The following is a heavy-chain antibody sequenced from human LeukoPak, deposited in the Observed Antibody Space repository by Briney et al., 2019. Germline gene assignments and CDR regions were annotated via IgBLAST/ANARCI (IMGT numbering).Heavy chain of an antibody. CDR2: ISGSGTTT. D-gene: IGHD1-26*01. Sequence: GGSLRLSCAASGFTFGTYAMSWVRQAPGKGVEWVSSISGSGTTTYYADSVKGRFTISRDNSKNTLYLLMNSLRAEDTAIYYCAKSQRSSRFGSHYFDSWAQGTLVTVSS. CDR3: AKSQRSSRFGSHYFDS. J-gene: IGHJ4*02. V-gene: IGHV3-23*01. CDR1: GFTFGTYA.